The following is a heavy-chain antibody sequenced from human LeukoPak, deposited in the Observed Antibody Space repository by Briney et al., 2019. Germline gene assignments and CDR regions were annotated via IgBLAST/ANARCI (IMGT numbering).Heavy chain of an antibody. J-gene: IGHJ4*02. V-gene: IGHV3-23*01. CDR3: AKYYASRSRSFDF. Sequence: GGSLRLSCAASGFTFSSYAMTWVRQAPGKGLEWVSVIGSGGGTYYTDSVKGRFTISRDISKNTLYLQMNSPVAADTAVYYYAKYYASRSRSFDFWGEGTLVTVAS. CDR1: GFTFSSYA. D-gene: IGHD3-10*01. CDR2: IGSGGGT.